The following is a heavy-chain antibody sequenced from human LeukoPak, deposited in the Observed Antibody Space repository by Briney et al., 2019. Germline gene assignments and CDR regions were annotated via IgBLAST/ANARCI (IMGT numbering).Heavy chain of an antibody. CDR1: GGSVSGGSYY. CDR3: ASGQFLVSNDY. V-gene: IGHV4-61*01. Sequence: SETLSLTCTVSGGSVSGGSYYWSWIRQPPGKGLEWIGYFYYTGSTNYNPSLKSRVTISVDTSKNQFSLKLSSVTAADTAVYYCASGQFLVSNDYWGQGILVTVSS. J-gene: IGHJ4*02. CDR2: FYYTGST. D-gene: IGHD5/OR15-5a*01.